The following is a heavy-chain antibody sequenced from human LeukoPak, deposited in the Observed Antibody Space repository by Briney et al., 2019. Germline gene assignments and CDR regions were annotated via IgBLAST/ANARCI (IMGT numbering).Heavy chain of an antibody. Sequence: SETLSLTCTVSGGSIGSYFWSWIRQPPGKGLEWIGYIYYSGHTNYNPSLESRLTISIDTPKNQFSLELSSVTAADTAVYYCAGIDMGYYYYGMDVWGQGTTVTVSS. CDR2: IYYSGHT. V-gene: IGHV4-59*08. J-gene: IGHJ6*02. CDR1: GGSIGSYF. CDR3: AGIDMGYYYYGMDV. D-gene: IGHD3-9*01.